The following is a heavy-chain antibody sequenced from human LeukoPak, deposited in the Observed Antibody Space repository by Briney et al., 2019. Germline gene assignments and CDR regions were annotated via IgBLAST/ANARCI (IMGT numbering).Heavy chain of an antibody. CDR2: ISGSGGST. Sequence: GGSLRLSCAASGFTFSSYAMSWVRQAPGKGLEWVSAISGSGGSTYYADSVKGRFTISRGNSKNTLYLQMNSLRAEDTAVYYCAKDSRHPLWFGESLGAFDIWGQGTMVTVSS. D-gene: IGHD3-10*01. V-gene: IGHV3-23*01. CDR1: GFTFSSYA. CDR3: AKDSRHPLWFGESLGAFDI. J-gene: IGHJ3*02.